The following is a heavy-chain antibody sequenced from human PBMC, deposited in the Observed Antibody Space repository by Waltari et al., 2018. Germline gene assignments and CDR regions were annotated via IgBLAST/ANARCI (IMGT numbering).Heavy chain of an antibody. Sequence: QVQLQQWGEGLLKPSETLSLSCAWNGGSFSDNYYIWVRQAPAKGLEWIGEINYSGNTKYNPSLGSRVTISVDTSKSQFSLEMRSMTAADTAIFYCARQRGGSNGIDYWGQGTLVTVSS. CDR2: INYSGNT. J-gene: IGHJ4*02. D-gene: IGHD2-8*01. V-gene: IGHV4-34*01. CDR3: ARQRGGSNGIDY. CDR1: GGSFSDNY.